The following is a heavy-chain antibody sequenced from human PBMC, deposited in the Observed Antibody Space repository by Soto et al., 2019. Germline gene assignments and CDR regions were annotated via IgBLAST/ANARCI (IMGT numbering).Heavy chain of an antibody. CDR2: IYSGGST. CDR3: ARGPRDSSSWYDY. D-gene: IGHD6-13*01. Sequence: GGSLRLSCAASGFTVSSNYMSWVRQAPGKGLEWVSVIYSGGSTYYADSVKVRFTISRDNSKNTLYLQMNSLRAEDTAVYYCARGPRDSSSWYDYWGQGTLVTVSS. V-gene: IGHV3-53*01. CDR1: GFTVSSNY. J-gene: IGHJ4*02.